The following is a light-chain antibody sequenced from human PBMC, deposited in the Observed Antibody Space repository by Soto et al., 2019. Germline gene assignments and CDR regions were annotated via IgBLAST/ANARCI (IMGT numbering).Light chain of an antibody. CDR3: SSYAGSNNLHVL. CDR1: SSDVGGYEY. V-gene: IGLV2-8*01. Sequence: QSALTQPPSASGSPGQSVTISCTGSSSDVGGYEYVSWYQQHPGKAPKLIIYEVIKRPSGVHDRFSGSKSGNTASLTVSGLPAEDEADYYCSSYAGSNNLHVLFGGGTKLTGL. J-gene: IGLJ2*01. CDR2: EVI.